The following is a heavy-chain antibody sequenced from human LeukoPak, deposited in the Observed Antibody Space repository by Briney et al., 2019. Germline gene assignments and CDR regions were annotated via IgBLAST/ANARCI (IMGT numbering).Heavy chain of an antibody. D-gene: IGHD2-2*01. Sequence: PGGSLRLSCAASGFTFSSYSMNWVRQAPGKGLEWVSSISSSSSYIYYADSVKGRFTISGDNAKNSLYLQMNSLRAEDTAVYYCARDLVVPAAISVGMDVWGQGTTVTVSS. V-gene: IGHV3-21*01. CDR3: ARDLVVPAAISVGMDV. CDR2: ISSSSSYI. J-gene: IGHJ6*02. CDR1: GFTFSSYS.